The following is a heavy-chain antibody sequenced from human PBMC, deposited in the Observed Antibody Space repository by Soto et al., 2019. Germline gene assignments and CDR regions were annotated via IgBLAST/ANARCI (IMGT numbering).Heavy chain of an antibody. CDR3: AKDGGPVYCNSPGCSAKHFDY. CDR1: GFTFSNYG. D-gene: IGHD2-2*01. CDR2: ISYDGDNE. J-gene: IGHJ4*02. V-gene: IGHV3-30*18. Sequence: QVQLVESGGGVVQPGRPLRLSCAASGFTFSNYGMHWVRQAPGKGLEWVAIISYDGDNEYYADSVRGRFTISRGNSKNTLYLQTSSLRHEDTAVYYCAKDGGPVYCNSPGCSAKHFDYWGQGTLVTVSS.